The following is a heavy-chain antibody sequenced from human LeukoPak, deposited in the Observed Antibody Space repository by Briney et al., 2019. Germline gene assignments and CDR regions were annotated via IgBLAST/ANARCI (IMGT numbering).Heavy chain of an antibody. D-gene: IGHD6-13*01. V-gene: IGHV4-59*01. CDR2: IYYSGST. CDR3: ARYSSSWYRTYYYYGMDV. CDR1: GGSISSYY. Sequence: SETLSLTCTVSGGSISSYYWSWIRQPPGKGLEWIGSIYYSGSTNYNPSLKSRVTISVDTSKNQFSLKLSSVTAADTAVYYCARYSSSWYRTYYYYGMDVWGQGTTVTVSS. J-gene: IGHJ6*02.